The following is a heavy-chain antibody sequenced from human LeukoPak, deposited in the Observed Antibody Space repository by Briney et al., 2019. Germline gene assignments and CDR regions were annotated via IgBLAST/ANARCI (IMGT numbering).Heavy chain of an antibody. CDR3: ARGPSSSGGWLRWFDP. CDR2: TTDDGDST. Sequence: GGSLRLSCVVSGFTFSNSAMNWVRQAPGEGLEWVSVTTDDGDSTYYADSARGRFTISRDNSKNTLYLQMNSLGADDTAVYYCARGPSSSGGWLRWFDPWGQGILVTVSS. V-gene: IGHV3-23*01. CDR1: GFTFSNSA. D-gene: IGHD2-15*01. J-gene: IGHJ5*02.